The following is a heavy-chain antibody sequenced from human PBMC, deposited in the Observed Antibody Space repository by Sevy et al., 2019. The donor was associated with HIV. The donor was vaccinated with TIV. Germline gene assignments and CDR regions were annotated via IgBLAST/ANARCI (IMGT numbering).Heavy chain of an antibody. CDR3: ARGPKTTQEWLEELDYYYGMDV. J-gene: IGHJ6*02. Sequence: GGSLRLSCAASGFTFSTYDMHWVRQAPGKGLEWVAYIRYDGSNKYYGDSVRGRFTISRDNSKSTLYVQLNSLRAEDTAVYNYARGPKTTQEWLEELDYYYGMDVWGQGTSVTVSS. V-gene: IGHV3-30*02. D-gene: IGHD2-8*01. CDR2: IRYDGSNK. CDR1: GFTFSTYD.